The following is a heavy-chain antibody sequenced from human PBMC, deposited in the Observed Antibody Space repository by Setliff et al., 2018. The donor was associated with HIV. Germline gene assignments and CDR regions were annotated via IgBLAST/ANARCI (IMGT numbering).Heavy chain of an antibody. Sequence: SETLSLTCSVSGVSINRTDHYWGWIRQSPGKSLEWIGSVSQSGSTYYNPSLKSRVTISADTSKRQFSLKLSSVTAADTAVYYCARLGYNYDSSGHGLWGQGTLVTVSS. CDR2: VSQSGST. J-gene: IGHJ4*02. CDR3: ARLGYNYDSSGHGL. CDR1: GVSINRTDHY. D-gene: IGHD3-22*01. V-gene: IGHV4-39*07.